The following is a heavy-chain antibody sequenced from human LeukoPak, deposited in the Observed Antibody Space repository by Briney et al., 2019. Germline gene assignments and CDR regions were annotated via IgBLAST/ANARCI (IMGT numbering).Heavy chain of an antibody. CDR2: INPNGGST. D-gene: IGHD6-19*01. V-gene: IGHV1-46*01. Sequence: ASVKVSCKASGYTFTSYYIHWVRQAPGQGLEWMGIINPNGGSTSYAQKFQGRVTMTRDTSTSTVYMELSSLRSEDTAVYYCARDSGWWMFDYWGQGTLVTVSS. J-gene: IGHJ4*02. CDR3: ARDSGWWMFDY. CDR1: GYTFTSYY.